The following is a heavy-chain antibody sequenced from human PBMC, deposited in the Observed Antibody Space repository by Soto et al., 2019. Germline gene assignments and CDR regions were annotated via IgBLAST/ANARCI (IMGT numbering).Heavy chain of an antibody. D-gene: IGHD6-19*01. J-gene: IGHJ5*02. CDR3: AREVDSSGWYGWFDP. CDR1: GYTFTSYG. V-gene: IGHV1-18*01. Sequence: GYTFTSYGISWVRQAPGQGLEWMGWISAYNGNTNYAQKLQGRVTMTTDTSASTAYMELRSLRSDDTAVYYCAREVDSSGWYGWFDPWGQGTLVTVSS. CDR2: ISAYNGNT.